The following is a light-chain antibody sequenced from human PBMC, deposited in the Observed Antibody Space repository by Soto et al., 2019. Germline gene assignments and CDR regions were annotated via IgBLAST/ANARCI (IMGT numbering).Light chain of an antibody. CDR1: QSVSSSY. CDR2: GAS. Sequence: EIVLTQSPGTLSLSPGERVTLSCRASQSVSSSYLAWYQQKPGQAPRLLIYGASSRATGIPDRFSGSGSGTDFTLTISRLEPEDFAVYNCHQYGSSPVYTFGQETKLEIK. CDR3: HQYGSSPVYT. V-gene: IGKV3-20*01. J-gene: IGKJ2*01.